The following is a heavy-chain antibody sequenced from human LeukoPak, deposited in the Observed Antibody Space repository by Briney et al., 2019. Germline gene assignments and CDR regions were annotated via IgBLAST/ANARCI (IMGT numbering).Heavy chain of an antibody. J-gene: IGHJ4*02. V-gene: IGHV3-23*01. CDR1: GFTFKNYV. Sequence: GGSLRLSCAASGFTFKNYVMSWVRQAPGKGLEWVSTIGGSGARTYYADSVRGRFTISRDNSKNTVYLQLNSLRGEDTAVYYCAKDLVSGDWYWRGFDSWGQGTLVTVSS. CDR2: IGGSGART. D-gene: IGHD6-19*01. CDR3: AKDLVSGDWYWRGFDS.